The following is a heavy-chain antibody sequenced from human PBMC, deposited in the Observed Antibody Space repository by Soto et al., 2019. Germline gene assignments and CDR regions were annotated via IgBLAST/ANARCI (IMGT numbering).Heavy chain of an antibody. V-gene: IGHV3-53*04. CDR1: GFTVSSNY. D-gene: IGHD3-3*01. J-gene: IGHJ3*02. CDR3: TSRSSITIFGVVIDAFDI. Sequence: GGSLRLSCAASGFTVSSNYMSWVRQAPGKGLEWVSVIYSGGSTYYADSVKGRFTISRHNSKNTLYLQMNSLRAEDTAVYYFTSRSSITIFGVVIDAFDIWGQGTMVTVSS. CDR2: IYSGGST.